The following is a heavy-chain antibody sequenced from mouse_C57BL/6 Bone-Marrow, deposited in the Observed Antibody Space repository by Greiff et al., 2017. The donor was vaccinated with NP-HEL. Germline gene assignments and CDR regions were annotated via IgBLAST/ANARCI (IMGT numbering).Heavy chain of an antibody. CDR2: INPSSGYT. J-gene: IGHJ2*01. V-gene: IGHV1-4*01. D-gene: IGHD1-1*01. Sequence: VQLQESGAELARPGASVKMSCKASGYTFTSYTMLWVKQRPGQGLEWIGYINPSSGYTKYNQKFKDKATLTADKSSSTAYMQLSSLTSEDSAVYYCAGDYYGSSYVYFDYWGQGTTLTVSS. CDR1: GYTFTSYT. CDR3: AGDYYGSSYVYFDY.